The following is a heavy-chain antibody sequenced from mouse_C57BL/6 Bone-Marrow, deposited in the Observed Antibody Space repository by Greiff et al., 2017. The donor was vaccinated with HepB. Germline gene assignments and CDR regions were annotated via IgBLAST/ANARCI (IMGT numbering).Heavy chain of an antibody. CDR1: GYTFTSYW. D-gene: IGHD2-3*01. V-gene: IGHV1-61*01. J-gene: IGHJ3*01. CDR2: IYPSDSET. Sequence: QVQLQQPGAELVRPGSSVKLSCKASGYTFTSYWMDWVKQRPGQGLEWIGNIYPSDSETHYNQKFKDKATLTVDKSSSTAYMQLSSLTSEDSAVYYCARRMGLIYDGYYVFAYWGQGTLVTVSA. CDR3: ARRMGLIYDGYYVFAY.